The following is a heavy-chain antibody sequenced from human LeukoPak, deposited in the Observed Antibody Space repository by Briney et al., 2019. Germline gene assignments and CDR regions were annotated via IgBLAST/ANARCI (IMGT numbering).Heavy chain of an antibody. CDR1: GFTVSSNY. CDR3: ARRAGDYSHPYDY. J-gene: IGHJ4*02. D-gene: IGHD3-22*01. Sequence: GGSLRLSCAASGFTVSSNYMSWVRQAPGKGLEWVSVIYSGGSTYYTDSVKGRFTISRDNSKNTLYLQMNSLRAEDTAVYYCARRAGDYSHPYDYWGQGILVTVSS. V-gene: IGHV3-53*01. CDR2: IYSGGST.